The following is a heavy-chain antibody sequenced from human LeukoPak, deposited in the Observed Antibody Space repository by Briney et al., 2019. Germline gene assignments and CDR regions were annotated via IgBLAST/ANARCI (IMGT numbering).Heavy chain of an antibody. CDR2: ISGSGGST. V-gene: IGHV3-23*01. Sequence: GGSLRLSCAASGFTFSSYAMSWVRQAPGKGLEWVSAISGSGGSTYYADSVKGRFTISRDNSKNTLYLQMNSLRAEDTAVYYCAREMDYGDLIYYYYGMDVWGQGTTVTVSS. J-gene: IGHJ6*02. D-gene: IGHD4-17*01. CDR1: GFTFSSYA. CDR3: AREMDYGDLIYYYYGMDV.